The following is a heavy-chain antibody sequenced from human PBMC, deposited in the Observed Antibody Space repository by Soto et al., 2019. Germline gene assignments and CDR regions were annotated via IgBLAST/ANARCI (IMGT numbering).Heavy chain of an antibody. Sequence: SETLSLTCTVSGGSISSGGYYWSWIRQHPGKGLEWIGYIYYSGSTYYNPSLKSRVTISVDTSKNQFSLKLSSVTAADTAVYYCAIASWRSGIAADYSGQATLVTVS. CDR1: GGSISSGGYY. CDR3: AIASWRSGIAADY. V-gene: IGHV4-31*03. J-gene: IGHJ4*02. CDR2: IYYSGST. D-gene: IGHD3-10*01.